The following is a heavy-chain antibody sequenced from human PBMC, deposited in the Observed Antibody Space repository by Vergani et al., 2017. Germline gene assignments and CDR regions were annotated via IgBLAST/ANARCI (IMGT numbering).Heavy chain of an antibody. Sequence: QVQLVESGGGVVQPGRSLRLSCAASGFSFSSHGMHWVRQAPGKGLEWVAAIWYDGSKTYYADSVKGRFTISRDNSKDTLFLQMNSLRAEDTAVYYCARPRWGRILDIAVLGGGFNSWGQGTLVTVSS. J-gene: IGHJ4*02. V-gene: IGHV3-33*01. D-gene: IGHD6-19*01. CDR1: GFSFSSHG. CDR3: ARPRWGRILDIAVLGGGFNS. CDR2: IWYDGSKT.